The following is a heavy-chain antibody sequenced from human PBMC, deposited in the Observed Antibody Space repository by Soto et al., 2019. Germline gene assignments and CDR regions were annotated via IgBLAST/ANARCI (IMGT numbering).Heavy chain of an antibody. J-gene: IGHJ3*02. D-gene: IGHD6-19*01. CDR3: ATDLHPYSSGWYDAFDI. CDR2: FDPEDGET. V-gene: IGHV1-24*01. CDR1: GYTLPELS. Sequence: ASVKVSCKVSGYTLPELSMHWVRQAPGKGLEWMGGFDPEDGETIYAQKFQGRVTMTEDTSTDTAYMELSSLRSEDTAVYYCATDLHPYSSGWYDAFDIWGQGTMVTVSS.